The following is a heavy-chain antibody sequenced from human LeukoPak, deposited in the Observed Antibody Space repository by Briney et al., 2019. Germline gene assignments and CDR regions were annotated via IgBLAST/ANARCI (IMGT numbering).Heavy chain of an antibody. Sequence: GGSLRLSCAASGFTFSRYWMHWVRQAPGKGLVWVSRINGDGSTTSYADSVKGGFTISRDNAKNTLYLQMDSLRAEDTAVYYCATGNYYDSRGYYTFGHWGQGTLVTASS. CDR3: ATGNYYDSRGYYTFGH. V-gene: IGHV3-74*01. CDR2: INGDGSTT. J-gene: IGHJ1*01. D-gene: IGHD3-22*01. CDR1: GFTFSRYW.